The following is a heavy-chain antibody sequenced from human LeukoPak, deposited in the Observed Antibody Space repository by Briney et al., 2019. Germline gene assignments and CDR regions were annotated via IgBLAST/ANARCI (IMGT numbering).Heavy chain of an antibody. J-gene: IGHJ3*02. CDR3: ARDYTTMVRGVTPTYAFDI. Sequence: PGGSLRLSCEASGFTFSRQGMHWVRQAPGKGLEWVAVISHDGSKRISADSVKGRFTVSRDNSKNTLYLQMNSLRAEDTAVYYCARDYTTMVRGVTPTYAFDIWGQGTMVTVSS. CDR2: ISHDGSKR. D-gene: IGHD3-10*01. CDR1: GFTFSRQG. V-gene: IGHV3-30*03.